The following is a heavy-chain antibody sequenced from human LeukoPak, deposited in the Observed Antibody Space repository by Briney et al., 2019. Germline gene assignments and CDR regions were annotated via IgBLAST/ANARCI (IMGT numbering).Heavy chain of an antibody. J-gene: IGHJ6*02. CDR3: ARADDYYYGMDV. CDR2: ISAYNGNT. V-gene: IGHV1-18*01. Sequence: ASVKASCKASGYTFTSYGISWGRQAPGQGLEWMGWISAYNGNTNYAQKLQGRVTMTTDTSTSTAYMELRSLRSDDTAVYYCARADDYYYGMDVWGQGTTVTVSS. CDR1: GYTFTSYG.